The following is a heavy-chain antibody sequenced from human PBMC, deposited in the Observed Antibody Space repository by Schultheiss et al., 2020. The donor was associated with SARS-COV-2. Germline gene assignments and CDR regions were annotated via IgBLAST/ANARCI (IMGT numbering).Heavy chain of an antibody. J-gene: IGHJ4*02. CDR3: TTDAVSGGF. V-gene: IGHV3-15*07. CDR2: IRHKDNGGTT. CDR1: GFTFSNAW. Sequence: GESLKISCFASGFTFSNAWMNWVRQAPGKGLEWVGRIRHKDNGGTTDYIAPVKGRFTISRDDSKNTLYLQMNSLRTDDTAVYYCTTDAVSGGFWGQGTLVTVSS. D-gene: IGHD6-19*01.